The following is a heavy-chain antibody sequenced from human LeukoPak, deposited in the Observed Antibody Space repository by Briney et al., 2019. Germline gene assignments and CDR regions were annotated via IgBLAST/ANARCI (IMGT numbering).Heavy chain of an antibody. CDR1: GGSNNSYY. V-gene: IGHV4-4*09. J-gene: IGHJ5*02. CDR2: THPSGNT. CDR3: ARKAPKKGWFDP. Sequence: SETLSLTCTVSGGSNNSYYWSWIRQPPGKGLEWIGYTHPSGNTNYSPSLKSRVTISIDMSRNQFSLKLSSVAAADTAVYYCARKAPKKGWFDPWGQGTLVTVSS.